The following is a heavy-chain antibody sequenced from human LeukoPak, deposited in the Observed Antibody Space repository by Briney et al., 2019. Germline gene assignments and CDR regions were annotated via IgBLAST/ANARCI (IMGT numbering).Heavy chain of an antibody. CDR1: GFTFSSYW. Sequence: PGGSLRLSCAASGFTFSSYWMSWVRQAPGKGLEWVANIKQDGSEKYYVDSVKGRFTISRDNDKNSLYLQMNSLRAEDTAVYYCARDLLGPTDYGSGSYYIYDWGQGTLVTVSS. D-gene: IGHD3-10*01. V-gene: IGHV3-7*01. J-gene: IGHJ4*02. CDR3: ARDLLGPTDYGSGSYYIYD. CDR2: IKQDGSEK.